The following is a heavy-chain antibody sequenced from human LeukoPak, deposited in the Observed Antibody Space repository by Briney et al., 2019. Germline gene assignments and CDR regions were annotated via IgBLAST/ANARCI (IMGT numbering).Heavy chain of an antibody. CDR2: IYASGNT. D-gene: IGHD2-15*01. J-gene: IGHJ3*02. CDR1: GASINSGSYY. CDR3: ARSDTYCNDGRCPPNTFDAFDM. Sequence: PSETLSLTCTVSGASINSGSYYWTWIRQPAGKGLEWIGRIYASGNTDYSPSLKSRLTISLDTSKNQFSLKLTSVTAADTAVYYCARSDTYCNDGRCPPNTFDAFDMWGQGTMVTVSS. V-gene: IGHV4-61*02.